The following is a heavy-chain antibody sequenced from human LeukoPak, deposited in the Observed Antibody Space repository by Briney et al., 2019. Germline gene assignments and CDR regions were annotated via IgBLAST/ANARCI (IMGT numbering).Heavy chain of an antibody. J-gene: IGHJ2*01. V-gene: IGHV4-4*02. CDR3: ARDTDNGGWYFDL. Sequence: SGTLSLTCAVSGGSISSSNWWSWVRQPPGKGLEWIGEIYHSGRTNYTPSLKSRVTISVDKSKNQLSLKLSSVTAADTAVYYCARDTDNGGWYFDLWGRGTLVTVSS. CDR1: GGSISSSNW. CDR2: IYHSGRT. D-gene: IGHD1-14*01.